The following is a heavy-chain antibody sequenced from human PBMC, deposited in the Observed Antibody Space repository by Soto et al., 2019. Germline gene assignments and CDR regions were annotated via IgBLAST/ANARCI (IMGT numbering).Heavy chain of an antibody. CDR1: GFTVSSNY. CDR2: IYSGGST. J-gene: IGHJ3*02. D-gene: IGHD3-22*01. Sequence: LRLSCAASGFTVSSNYMSWVRQAPGKGLEWVSVIYSGGSTYYADSVKGRFTISRDNSKNTLYLQMNSLRAEDTAVYYCAGEDASGYLDAFDIWGQGTMVTVSS. CDR3: AGEDASGYLDAFDI. V-gene: IGHV3-53*01.